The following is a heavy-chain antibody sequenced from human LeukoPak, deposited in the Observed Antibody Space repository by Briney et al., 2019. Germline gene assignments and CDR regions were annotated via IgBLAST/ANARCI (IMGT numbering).Heavy chain of an antibody. D-gene: IGHD2-2*01. Sequence: ASVKVSCKASGYTFTSYAMHWVRQAPGQRLEWMGWINAGDGNTKYSQKFQGRVTMTEDTSTDTAYMELSSLRSEDTAVYYCATDGAVVPAATGFDYWGQGTLVTVSS. CDR3: ATDGAVVPAATGFDY. CDR2: INAGDGNT. V-gene: IGHV1-3*01. J-gene: IGHJ4*02. CDR1: GYTFTSYA.